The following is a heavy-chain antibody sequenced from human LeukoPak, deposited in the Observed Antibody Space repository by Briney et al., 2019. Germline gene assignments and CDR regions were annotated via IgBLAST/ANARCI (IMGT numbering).Heavy chain of an antibody. V-gene: IGHV3-30*01. Sequence: GGSLRLSCAASGFTVSSNYMSWVRQAPGKGLEWVAVISYDGSNKYYADSVKGRFTISRDNSKNTLYLQMNSLRAEDTAVYYCARAGSGYGLGPLDYWGQGTLVTVSS. CDR2: ISYDGSNK. CDR1: GFTVSSNY. J-gene: IGHJ4*02. D-gene: IGHD5-12*01. CDR3: ARAGSGYGLGPLDY.